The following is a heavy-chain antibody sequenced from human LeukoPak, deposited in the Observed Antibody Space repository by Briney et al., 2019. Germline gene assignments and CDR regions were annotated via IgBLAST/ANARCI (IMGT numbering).Heavy chain of an antibody. CDR3: ASYSSSWYSPTLYYYYGMDV. Sequence: ASVKVSCKASGGTFSSYAISWVRQAPGQGLEWMGRIIPILSIANYAQKFQGRVTITADKSTSTAYMELSSLRSEDTAVYYCASYSSSWYSPTLYYYYGMDVWGQGTTVTVSS. V-gene: IGHV1-69*04. D-gene: IGHD6-13*01. CDR1: GGTFSSYA. CDR2: IIPILSIA. J-gene: IGHJ6*02.